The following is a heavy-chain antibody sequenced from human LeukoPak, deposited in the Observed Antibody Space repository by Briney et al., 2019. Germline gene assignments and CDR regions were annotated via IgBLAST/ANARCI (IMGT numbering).Heavy chain of an antibody. CDR1: GFTFSTYA. D-gene: IGHD2-2*01. CDR3: ARRLYCSSTSCYPQAFDI. J-gene: IGHJ3*02. Sequence: GGSLRLSCAASGFTFSTYAMSWVRQAPGEGLEWVSHMSGSGGSTYYADSVKGRFTISRDNSKNTLHLQMNSLRAEDTAVYYCARRLYCSSTSCYPQAFDIWGQGTMVTVSS. CDR2: MSGSGGST. V-gene: IGHV3-23*01.